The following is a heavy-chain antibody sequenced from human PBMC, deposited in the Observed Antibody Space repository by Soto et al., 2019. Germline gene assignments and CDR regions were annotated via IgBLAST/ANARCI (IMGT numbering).Heavy chain of an antibody. CDR3: ARGIEYCSGGSCYSGYFDY. D-gene: IGHD2-15*01. V-gene: IGHV1-18*01. CDR2: ISAYNGNT. Sequence: ASVKVSCKASGGTFSSYAISGVRQAPGQGLEWMGWISAYNGNTNYAQKLQGRVTMTTDTSTSTAYMELRSLRSDDTAVYYCARGIEYCSGGSCYSGYFDYWGQGTLVTVSS. J-gene: IGHJ4*02. CDR1: GGTFSSYA.